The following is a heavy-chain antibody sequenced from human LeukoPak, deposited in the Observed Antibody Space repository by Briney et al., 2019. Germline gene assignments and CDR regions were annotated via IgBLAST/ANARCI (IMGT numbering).Heavy chain of an antibody. Sequence: SETLSLTCAVYGGSFSGYYWSWIRQPPGKGLEWIGEINRSGSTNYNPSLKSRVTISVDTSKNQFSLKLSSVTAADTAVYYCARGGWLQRGNYWGQGTLVTVSS. CDR2: INRSGST. V-gene: IGHV4-34*01. D-gene: IGHD5-24*01. CDR3: ARGGWLQRGNY. CDR1: GGSFSGYY. J-gene: IGHJ4*02.